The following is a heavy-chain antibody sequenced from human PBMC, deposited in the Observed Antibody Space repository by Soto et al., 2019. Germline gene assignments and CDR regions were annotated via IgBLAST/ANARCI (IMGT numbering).Heavy chain of an antibody. CDR1: GFSLSTSGVG. V-gene: IGHV2-5*01. D-gene: IGHD2-8*01. CDR2: THWNDDN. Sequence: QITLRESGPTLVKPTQTLTLTCTFSGFSLSTSGVGVAWIRQPPGKALEWLAVTHWNDDNHYSPSLKNRLTITKYTSKTQVVLTMTNMDPVDTATYYCAQRRVGNGLDYWGQGTLVTVSS. CDR3: AQRRVGNGLDY. J-gene: IGHJ4*02.